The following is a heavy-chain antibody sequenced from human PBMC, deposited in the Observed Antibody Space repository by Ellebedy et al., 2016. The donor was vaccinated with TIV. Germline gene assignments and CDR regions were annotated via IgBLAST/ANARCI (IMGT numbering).Heavy chain of an antibody. Sequence: AASVKVSCKASGGTFSSYAISWVRQAPGQGLEWMGGIIPIFGIANYAQKFQGRVTITADESTSTAYMELSSLRSEDTAVYYCARVRGFDFWSGYYPYYFDYWGQGTLVTVSS. CDR2: IIPIFGIA. J-gene: IGHJ4*02. V-gene: IGHV1-69*13. CDR1: GGTFSSYA. CDR3: ARVRGFDFWSGYYPYYFDY. D-gene: IGHD3-3*01.